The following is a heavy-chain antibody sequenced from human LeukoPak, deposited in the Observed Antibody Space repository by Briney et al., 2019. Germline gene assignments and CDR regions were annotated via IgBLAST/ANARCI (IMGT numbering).Heavy chain of an antibody. CDR2: ISSSISDI. CDR3: ARIVADASGSYQHYYYYYMDV. V-gene: IGHV3-48*01. Sequence: GGSLRLSCAASGFTFSSYSMNWVRQAPGKGLEWISYISSSISDIYYANSVKGRFTISRDNAKNSLNLQMSSLRAEDTAVYYCARIVADASGSYQHYYYYYMDVWGKGTTVTVSS. J-gene: IGHJ6*03. CDR1: GFTFSSYS. D-gene: IGHD3-10*01.